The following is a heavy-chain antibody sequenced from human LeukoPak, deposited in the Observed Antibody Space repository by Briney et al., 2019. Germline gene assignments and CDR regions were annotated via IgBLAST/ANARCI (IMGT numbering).Heavy chain of an antibody. CDR3: AKDQGTGTAAFDY. D-gene: IGHD1-1*01. V-gene: IGHV3-23*01. CDR1: GFTFSSYA. CDR2: ISGSGGST. J-gene: IGHJ4*02. Sequence: PGGSLRLSCAASGFTFSSYAMSWVRQAPGEGLEWDSAISGSGGSTYYADSVKGRFTISRDNSKNTLYLQMNSLRAEDTAVYYCAKDQGTGTAAFDYWGQGTLVTVSS.